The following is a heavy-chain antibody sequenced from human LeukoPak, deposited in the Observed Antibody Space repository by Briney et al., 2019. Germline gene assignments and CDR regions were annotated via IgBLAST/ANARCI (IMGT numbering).Heavy chain of an antibody. D-gene: IGHD3-10*01. V-gene: IGHV1-18*01. CDR2: ITTYEGNM. CDR3: ARDGNESGSGTFYSIGMDV. Sequence: ASVKVSCKASGYIFSSHGISWVRQAPGEGLEWMGWITTYEGNMAYAPKFQGRVTMTTDTSTSTAYMELRSLRSDDTAVYYCARDGNESGSGTFYSIGMDVWGHGTTVTVSS. CDR1: GYIFSSHG. J-gene: IGHJ6*02.